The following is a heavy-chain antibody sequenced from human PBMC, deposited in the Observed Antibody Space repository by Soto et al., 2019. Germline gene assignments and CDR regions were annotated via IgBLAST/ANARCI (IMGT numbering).Heavy chain of an antibody. V-gene: IGHV2-5*01. CDR3: AHRHGSSWYALPWFDP. CDR2: IYWNDDK. J-gene: IGHJ5*02. CDR1: GFSLSTSGVG. D-gene: IGHD6-13*01. Sequence: SGPTLVNPTQTLPRPCTFSGFSLSTSGVGVGWIRQPPGKALEWLALIYWNDDKRYSPSLKSRLTITKDPSKNQVVLTMTNTDHVDPATSYCAHRHGSSWYALPWFDPWGQGTLVTVSS.